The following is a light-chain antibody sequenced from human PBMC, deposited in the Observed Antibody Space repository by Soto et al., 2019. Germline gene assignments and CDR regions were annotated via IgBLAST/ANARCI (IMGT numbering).Light chain of an antibody. Sequence: EIVLSQSPATLSLSTGERATLSCRASQSVSDTLAWYQQKPGQAPRLLIYGASKRATGFPARFSGSGSGTDFTLTISSLQSEDFAVYYCQQYNNWPWTFGQGSIVDVK. J-gene: IGKJ1*01. CDR2: GAS. CDR1: QSVSDT. CDR3: QQYNNWPWT. V-gene: IGKV3-15*01.